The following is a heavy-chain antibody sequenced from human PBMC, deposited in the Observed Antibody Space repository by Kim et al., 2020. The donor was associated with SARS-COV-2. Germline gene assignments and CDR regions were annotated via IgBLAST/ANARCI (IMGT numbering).Heavy chain of an antibody. D-gene: IGHD4-4*01. CDR1: GYTFTSYA. CDR3: ARTHNDYSLLHSDY. J-gene: IGHJ4*02. V-gene: IGHV7-4-1*02. Sequence: ASVKVSCKASGYTFTSYAMNWVRQAPGQGLEWMGWINTYTGNTTYAQDFQGRVAFTMDTSTSTAYLQISSLKSEDTAVYYCARTHNDYSLLHSDYWGQGT. CDR2: INTYTGNT.